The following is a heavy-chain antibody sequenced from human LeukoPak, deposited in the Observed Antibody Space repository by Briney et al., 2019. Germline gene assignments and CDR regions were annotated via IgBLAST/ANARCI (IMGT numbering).Heavy chain of an antibody. D-gene: IGHD5-24*01. CDR1: GFTFNEYT. J-gene: IGHJ3*02. Sequence: PGGSLRLSCAASGFTFNEYTMHWVRQVPGKGLEWVSSISWNSDSIAYADSVKGRFTISRDNAKNSLYLQMNSLRAEDTAVYYCARDLTTVEMATRRGGDAFDIWGQGTMVTVSS. CDR2: ISWNSDSI. V-gene: IGHV3-9*01. CDR3: ARDLTTVEMATRRGGDAFDI.